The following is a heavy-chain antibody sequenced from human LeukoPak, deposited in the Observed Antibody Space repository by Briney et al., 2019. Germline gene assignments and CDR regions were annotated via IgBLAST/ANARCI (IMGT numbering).Heavy chain of an antibody. V-gene: IGHV6-1*01. CDR3: ARGNYYDSSAPNGMDV. Sequence: SQTLSLTCAISGDSVSSNSAAWNWIRQSPSRGLEWLGRTYYRSKWYNDHAVSVKSRITINPDTSKNQFSLQLNSVTPEDTAVYYCARGNYYDSSAPNGMDVWGQGTTVTVSS. J-gene: IGHJ6*02. CDR2: TYYRSKWYN. D-gene: IGHD3-22*01. CDR1: GDSVSSNSAA.